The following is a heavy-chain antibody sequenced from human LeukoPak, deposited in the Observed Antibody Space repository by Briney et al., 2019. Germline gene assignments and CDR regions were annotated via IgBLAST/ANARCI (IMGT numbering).Heavy chain of an antibody. CDR2: IKSKSDGGTT. J-gene: IGHJ4*02. CDR1: GFTFSNAW. D-gene: IGHD5-24*01. CDR3: TTGSRDGYNSDDYLDY. Sequence: GGSLRLSCAVSGFTFSNAWMSWVRQAPGKGLEWVGRIKSKSDGGTTDYAAPVKGRFTISRDDSKNTLYLQMNSLKTEDTAVYYCTTGSRDGYNSDDYLDYWGQGTLVTVSS. V-gene: IGHV3-15*01.